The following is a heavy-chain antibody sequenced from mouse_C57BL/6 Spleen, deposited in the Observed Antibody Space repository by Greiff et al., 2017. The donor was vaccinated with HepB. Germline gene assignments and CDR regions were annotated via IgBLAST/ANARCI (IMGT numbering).Heavy chain of an antibody. CDR3: AREGGAY. J-gene: IGHJ3*01. Sequence: VQLQQSGGGLVKPGGSLKLSCAASGFTFSDYGMHWVRQAPEKGLEWVAYISSGSSTIYYADTVKGRFTISRDNAKNTLFLQMTSLRSEDTAMYYCAREGGAYWGQGTLVTVSA. CDR2: ISSGSSTI. CDR1: GFTFSDYG. V-gene: IGHV5-17*01.